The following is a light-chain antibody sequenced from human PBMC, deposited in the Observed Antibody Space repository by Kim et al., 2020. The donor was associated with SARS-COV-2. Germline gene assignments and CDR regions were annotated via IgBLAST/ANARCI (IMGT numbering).Light chain of an antibody. J-gene: IGKJ4*01. CDR2: DAF. Sequence: AYTGDRVTVTCRASQDISNSIAWYQQKPGKAPELLIYDAFTLQSGVSPRFSGSRSGTDFTLTISSLQSEDFATYYCQQHYIYPLTFGGGTKVDIK. CDR3: QQHYIYPLT. V-gene: IGKV1-8*01. CDR1: QDISNS.